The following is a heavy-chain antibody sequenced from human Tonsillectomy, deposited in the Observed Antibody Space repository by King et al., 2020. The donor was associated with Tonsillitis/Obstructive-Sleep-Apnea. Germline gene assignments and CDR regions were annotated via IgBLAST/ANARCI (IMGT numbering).Heavy chain of an antibody. CDR2: IYHSGST. V-gene: IGHV4-4*02. J-gene: IGHJ4*02. CDR1: GGSISSSNW. Sequence: QLQESGPGLVKPSGTLSFTCAVSGGSISSSNWWSWVRQPPGKGLEWIGEIYHSGSTNYNPSLKSRVTISVEKSKNQFSLKLRSVTAADTAVYYWARRASGSSTLFDYWGQGTLVTVSS. D-gene: IGHD3-10*01. CDR3: ARRASGSSTLFDY.